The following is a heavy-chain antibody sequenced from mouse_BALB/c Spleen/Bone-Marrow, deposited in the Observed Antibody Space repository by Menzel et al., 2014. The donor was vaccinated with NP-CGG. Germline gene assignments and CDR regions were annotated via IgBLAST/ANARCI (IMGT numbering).Heavy chain of an antibody. V-gene: IGHV1-20*02. Sequence: EVQMAESGPALVKPGASVKISCKASGYSFTGYFMNWVMQSHGKSLEWVGRFNPYIGDTLYNQKLKGKATMTVDKSSSTDQMELRSMASEDSAVYYCAREGLLRAMEYWGQGTSVTVSS. CDR1: GYSFTGYF. J-gene: IGHJ4*01. CDR2: FNPYIGDT. D-gene: IGHD2-3*01. CDR3: AREGLLRAMEY.